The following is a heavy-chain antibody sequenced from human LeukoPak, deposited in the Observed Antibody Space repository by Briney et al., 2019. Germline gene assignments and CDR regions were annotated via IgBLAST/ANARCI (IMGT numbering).Heavy chain of an antibody. V-gene: IGHV3-64*01. J-gene: IGHJ3*02. D-gene: IGHD1-26*01. Sequence: GGSLRLSCAASGFTFSSYAMHWVRQAPGKGLEYVSAISSNGGSTYYANSVKGRFTISRDNSKNTLYLQMGSLRAEDMAVYYCARESGSYIAFDIWGQGTMVTVSS. CDR3: ARESGSYIAFDI. CDR1: GFTFSSYA. CDR2: ISSNGGST.